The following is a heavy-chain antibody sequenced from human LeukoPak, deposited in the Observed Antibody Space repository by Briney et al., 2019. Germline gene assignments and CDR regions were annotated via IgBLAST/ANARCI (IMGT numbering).Heavy chain of an antibody. CDR1: GYTFTNYG. CDR2: ISAYNGNT. CDR3: ARVSPYCSSTSCYGEDYYYYYMDV. D-gene: IGHD2-2*01. V-gene: IGHV1-18*01. J-gene: IGHJ6*03. Sequence: ASVKVSCKASGYTFTNYGISWVRQAPGQGLEWMGWISAYNGNTKSAQKLQGRVTMTTDTSTSIAYMELRSLRSDDTAVYYCARVSPYCSSTSCYGEDYYYYYMDVWGKGTTVTVSS.